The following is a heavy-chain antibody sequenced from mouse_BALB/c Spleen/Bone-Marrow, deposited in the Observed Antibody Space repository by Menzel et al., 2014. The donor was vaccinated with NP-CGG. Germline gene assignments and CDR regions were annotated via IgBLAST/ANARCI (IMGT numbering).Heavy chain of an antibody. D-gene: IGHD2-1*01. CDR2: INPSNGGT. CDR3: TRSYYGNYFDV. J-gene: IGHJ1*01. V-gene: IGHV1S81*02. CDR1: GYTFTSYC. Sequence: VQLQQSGAELVKPGASVKLSCKASGYTFTSYCMYWVKQRPGQGLEWIGEINPSNGGTNFNEKFKSKATLTVDKSSSTAYMQLSSLTSEDSAVYYCTRSYYGNYFDVWGAGTTVTVSS.